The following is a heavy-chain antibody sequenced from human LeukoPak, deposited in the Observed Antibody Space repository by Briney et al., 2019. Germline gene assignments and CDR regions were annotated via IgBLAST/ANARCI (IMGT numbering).Heavy chain of an antibody. CDR2: IIPIFGTA. V-gene: IGHV1-69*13. D-gene: IGHD2-21*01. CDR3: ARGICGGDCYTNWFDP. Sequence: ASVKVSCKASGGTFSSYAISWVRQAPGQGLGWMGVIIPIFGTANYAQKFQGRVTITADESTSTAYMELSSLRSEDTAVYYCARGICGGDCYTNWFDPWGRGTLVTVSS. J-gene: IGHJ5*02. CDR1: GGTFSSYA.